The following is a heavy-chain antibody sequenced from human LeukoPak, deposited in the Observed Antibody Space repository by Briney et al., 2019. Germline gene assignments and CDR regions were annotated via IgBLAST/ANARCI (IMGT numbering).Heavy chain of an antibody. V-gene: IGHV3-48*01. J-gene: IGHJ4*02. Sequence: GGSLRLSCAASGFTFSSYSMNWVRQAPGKGLEWVSYISSSSSTIYYADSVKGRFTISRDNAKNSLYLQMNSLRAEDTAVYYCARDRGFGGDDYWGQGTLVTVSS. CDR3: ARDRGFGGDDY. CDR1: GFTFSSYS. CDR2: ISSSSSTI. D-gene: IGHD3-10*01.